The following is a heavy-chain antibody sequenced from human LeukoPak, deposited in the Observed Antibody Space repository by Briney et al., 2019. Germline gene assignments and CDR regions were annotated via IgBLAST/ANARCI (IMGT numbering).Heavy chain of an antibody. J-gene: IGHJ4*02. CDR3: YTTSYYYDSSGLDY. CDR2: INTSTGNP. Sequence: ASVKVSCKASGYTFTSYAMNWVRQAPGQGLEWMGWINTSTGNPTYAQGFTGRFVFSLDTSVSTAYLQISSLKAEDTAVYYCYTTSYYYDSSGLDYRGQGTLVTVSS. V-gene: IGHV7-4-1*02. CDR1: GYTFTSYA. D-gene: IGHD3-22*01.